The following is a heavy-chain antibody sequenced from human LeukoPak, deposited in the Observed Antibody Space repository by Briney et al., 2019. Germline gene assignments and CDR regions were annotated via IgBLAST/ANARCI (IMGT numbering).Heavy chain of an antibody. D-gene: IGHD1-1*01. V-gene: IGHV3-48*01. CDR3: ARGGGTYDY. CDR1: GFTVSSDS. CDR2: ISSSSSTI. Sequence: GGSLRLSCTVSGFTVSSDSMSWVRQAPGKGLEWVSYISSSSSTIYYADSVKGRFTISRDNAKNSLYLQMNSLRAEDTAVYYCARGGGTYDYWGQGTLVTVSS. J-gene: IGHJ4*02.